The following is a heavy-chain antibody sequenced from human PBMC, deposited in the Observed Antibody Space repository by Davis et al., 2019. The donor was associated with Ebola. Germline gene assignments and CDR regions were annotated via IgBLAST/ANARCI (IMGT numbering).Heavy chain of an antibody. J-gene: IGHJ5*02. CDR1: GGSISSGGYY. CDR3: ARHNILMVYAMFDP. CDR2: IYYSGST. D-gene: IGHD2-8*01. V-gene: IGHV4-39*01. Sequence: MPSETLSLTCTVSGGSISSGGYYWSWIRQHPGKGLEWIGSIYYSGSTYYNPSLKSRVTISVDTSKNQFSLKLSSVTAADTAVYYCARHNILMVYAMFDPWGQGTLVTVSS.